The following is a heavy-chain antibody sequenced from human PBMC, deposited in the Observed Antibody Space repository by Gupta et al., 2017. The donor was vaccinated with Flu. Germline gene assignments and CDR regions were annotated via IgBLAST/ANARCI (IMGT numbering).Heavy chain of an antibody. CDR3: AHIHSSHNSSSWYEHFDY. V-gene: IGHV2-5*02. CDR2: IYWDDDK. J-gene: IGHJ4*02. Sequence: QITLKESGPTLVKPTQTLTLTCTFSGFSLSTSGVGVGWIRQPPGKALEWLALIYWDDDKRYSPSLKSRLTITKDTSKNQVVLTMTNMDPVDTATYYCAHIHSSHNSSSWYEHFDYWGQGTLVTVAS. D-gene: IGHD6-13*01. CDR1: GFSLSTSGVG.